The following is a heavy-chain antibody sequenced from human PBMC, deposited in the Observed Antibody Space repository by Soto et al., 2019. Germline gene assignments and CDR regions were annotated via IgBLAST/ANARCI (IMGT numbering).Heavy chain of an antibody. CDR1: GGSISSSNW. Sequence: SETLSLTCAVSGGSISSSNWWSWVRQPPGKGLEWIGEIYHSGSTNYNPSLKSRVTISVDKSKNQFSLKLSSVTAADTAVYYCARVGPVGRPRRVVAFDYWGQGTLVTVSS. CDR2: IYHSGST. J-gene: IGHJ4*02. CDR3: ARVGPVGRPRRVVAFDY. V-gene: IGHV4-4*02. D-gene: IGHD3-22*01.